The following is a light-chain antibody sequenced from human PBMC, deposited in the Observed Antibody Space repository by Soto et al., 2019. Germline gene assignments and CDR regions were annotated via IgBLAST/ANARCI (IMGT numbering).Light chain of an antibody. CDR1: QSIFYSSNNKNY. CDR3: QQYYSTPPT. V-gene: IGKV4-1*01. Sequence: DIVMTQSPDSLAVSLGERATINCKSSQSIFYSSNNKNYLGWNQQKPGQPPKLLFYWASTRGSGVPDRFSGSGSGTDFTLTISSLQAEDVAVYYCQQYYSTPPTFGQGTKVEIK. J-gene: IGKJ1*01. CDR2: WAS.